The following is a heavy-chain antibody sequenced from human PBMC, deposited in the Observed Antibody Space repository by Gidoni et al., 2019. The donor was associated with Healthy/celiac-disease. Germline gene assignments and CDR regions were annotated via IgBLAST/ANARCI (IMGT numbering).Heavy chain of an antibody. CDR1: GFTFSSYS. CDR3: ARGRYSGYDWYY. D-gene: IGHD5-12*01. Sequence: EVQLVESGGVLVKPGGSLRLSFAAAGFTFSSYSMNWVRQAPGKGLEWVSSISSSSSYIDYADSVKGRFTISRDNAKNSLYLQMNSLRAEDTAVYYCARGRYSGYDWYYWGQGTLVNVSS. CDR2: ISSSSSYI. J-gene: IGHJ4*02. V-gene: IGHV3-21*01.